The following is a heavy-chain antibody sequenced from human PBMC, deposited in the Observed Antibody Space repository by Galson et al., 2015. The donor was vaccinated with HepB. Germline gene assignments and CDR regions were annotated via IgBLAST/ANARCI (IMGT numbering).Heavy chain of an antibody. Sequence: SLRLSCAASGFIFSNYGMHWVRQAPGKGLGWVAVIWYDGSNKYYADSVKGRFTISRDNSKDTLYLQMNSLRVEDTAVYYCAKDGANWGQGTLVTVSS. CDR3: AKDGAN. V-gene: IGHV3-30*18. CDR1: GFIFSNYG. D-gene: IGHD3-10*01. J-gene: IGHJ4*02. CDR2: IWYDGSNK.